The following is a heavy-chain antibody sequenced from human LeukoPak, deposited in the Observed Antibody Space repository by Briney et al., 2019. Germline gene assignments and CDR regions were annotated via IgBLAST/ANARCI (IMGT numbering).Heavy chain of an antibody. CDR3: IKDLRLDLHLDTFEI. CDR2: ISWDSGNS. CDR1: GFAPDDYA. J-gene: IGHJ3*02. D-gene: IGHD1-7*01. V-gene: IGHV3-9*02. Sequence: GGSLRLSCAASGFAPDDYAMHWVRQAPGKGLEWVSSISWDSGNSVYAGSVKGRFTISRDNAKNSLYLQMNSLTPEDTALYYCIKDLRLDLHLDTFEIWGQGTMVTVSS.